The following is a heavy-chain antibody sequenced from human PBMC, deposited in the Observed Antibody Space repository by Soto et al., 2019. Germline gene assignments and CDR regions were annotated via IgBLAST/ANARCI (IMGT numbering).Heavy chain of an antibody. CDR2: ISSSSSTI. Sequence: GGSLRLSCAASGFTFSSYSMNWVHQAPGKGLEWVSYISSSSSTIYYADSVKGRFTISRDNAKNSLYLQMNSLRDEDTAVCYCAREDIVLMVYAKGYYYYGMDGWGQGTTVTVYS. CDR1: GFTFSSYS. CDR3: AREDIVLMVYAKGYYYYGMDG. V-gene: IGHV3-48*02. D-gene: IGHD2-8*01. J-gene: IGHJ6*01.